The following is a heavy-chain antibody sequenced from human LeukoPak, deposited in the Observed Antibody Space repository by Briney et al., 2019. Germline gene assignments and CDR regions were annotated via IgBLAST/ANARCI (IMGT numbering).Heavy chain of an antibody. D-gene: IGHD2-2*02. J-gene: IGHJ4*02. CDR1: GFTFSSYA. CDR3: AKGKVVPATIYDY. V-gene: IGHV3-23*01. Sequence: GGSLRLSCAASGFTFSSYAMSWVRQAPGKGLEWVSAFSGGGGSPDYADSVKGRFTISRDNSKNTLCLQMNSLRAEDTAIYYCAKGKVVPATIYDYWGQGTLVTVSS. CDR2: FSGGGGSP.